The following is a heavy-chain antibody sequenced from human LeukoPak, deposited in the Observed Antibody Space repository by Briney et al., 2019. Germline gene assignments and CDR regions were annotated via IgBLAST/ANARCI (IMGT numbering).Heavy chain of an antibody. D-gene: IGHD2-2*01. Sequence: GGSLRLSCTASGFTFGDDAISWVRQAPGKGLEWVGLIRSKAYGGTTEYAASVKGRFTISRDDSKSIAYLQMNSLKTEDTAVYYCTRDPSTTVPAAMSYWGQGTLVTVSS. CDR3: TRDPSTTVPAAMSY. CDR2: IRSKAYGGTT. J-gene: IGHJ4*02. V-gene: IGHV3-49*04. CDR1: GFTFGDDA.